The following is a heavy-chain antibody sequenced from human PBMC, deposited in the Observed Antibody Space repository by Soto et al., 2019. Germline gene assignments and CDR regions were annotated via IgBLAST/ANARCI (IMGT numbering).Heavy chain of an antibody. D-gene: IGHD3-16*01. CDR1: GFTLSSYD. V-gene: IGHV3-48*03. CDR3: ASMITPDY. Sequence: GGSLRLSCAASGFTLSSYDMHWVRQAPGKGLEWLSSITSSDNSIYHADSVKGRFTTSRDNAKNSLYLQMNSLRAEDTAIYYCASMITPDYWGQGTLVTVSS. CDR2: ITSSDNSI. J-gene: IGHJ4*02.